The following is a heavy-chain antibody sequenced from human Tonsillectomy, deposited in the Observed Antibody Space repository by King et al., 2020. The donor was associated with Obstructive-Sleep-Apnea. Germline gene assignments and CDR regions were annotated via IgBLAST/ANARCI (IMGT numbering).Heavy chain of an antibody. CDR1: GFTFSRYD. D-gene: IGHD1-14*01. CDR3: ARGSSPPRNYDGMDV. CDR2: IGTFGDT. Sequence: VQLVESEGDLVQPGGSLRLSCAASGFTFSRYDIHWVRPVTGKGLEWVAGIGTFGDTFYPGSVKGRFTISRENSKSSAYLQMDRLRVGDTAVYFCARGSSPPRNYDGMDVWGQGTTVTVSS. V-gene: IGHV3-13*04. J-gene: IGHJ6*02.